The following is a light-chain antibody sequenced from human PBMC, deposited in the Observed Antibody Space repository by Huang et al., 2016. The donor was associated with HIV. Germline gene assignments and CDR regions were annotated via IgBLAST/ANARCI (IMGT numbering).Light chain of an antibody. CDR2: DAS. Sequence: EIVLTQSPATLSLSPGERATLSGGARQNVNTYLAWYQQKPGQAPRRLIYDASTRATGIPARFSGSGSGTDFTLTISSLEPEDFAVYYCQQRSNWPLTFGGGTKVEIK. J-gene: IGKJ4*01. CDR1: QNVNTY. V-gene: IGKV3-11*01. CDR3: QQRSNWPLT.